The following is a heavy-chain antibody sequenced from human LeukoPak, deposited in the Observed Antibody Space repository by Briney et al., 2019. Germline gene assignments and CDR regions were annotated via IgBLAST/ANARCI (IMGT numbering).Heavy chain of an antibody. Sequence: GGSLRLSCAASGFTFSSYSMNWVRQAPGKGLEWVSSISSSSSYIYYADSVKGRFTISRDNAKNSLYLQMNSLRAEDTAVYYCARVEEDDYGGVGAFDIWGQGTMVTVSS. CDR2: ISSSSSYI. V-gene: IGHV3-21*01. J-gene: IGHJ3*02. CDR3: ARVEEDDYGGVGAFDI. D-gene: IGHD4-23*01. CDR1: GFTFSSYS.